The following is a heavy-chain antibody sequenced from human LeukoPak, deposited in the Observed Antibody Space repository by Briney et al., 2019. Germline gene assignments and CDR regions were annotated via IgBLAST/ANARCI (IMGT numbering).Heavy chain of an antibody. Sequence: GASVTVSFTSSGYTFTIYGISWVRQAPGQALEWMGWISAYNGNTNYAQKLQGRVTMTTDTSTSTAYMELRSLRSDDTAVYYCARGWLTDYGAHNWFDHWGQGTLVTVSS. CDR2: ISAYNGNT. V-gene: IGHV1-18*01. J-gene: IGHJ5*02. D-gene: IGHD4-17*01. CDR1: GYTFTIYG. CDR3: ARGWLTDYGAHNWFDH.